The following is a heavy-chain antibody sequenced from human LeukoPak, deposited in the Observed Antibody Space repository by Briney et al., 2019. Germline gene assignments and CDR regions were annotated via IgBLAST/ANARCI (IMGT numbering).Heavy chain of an antibody. CDR1: GFTFSTCA. V-gene: IGHV3-23*01. J-gene: IGHJ4*02. Sequence: GGSLRLSCAASGFTFSTCAMSRVRQAPGKGLEWVSGISGTTSGTYYADSVKGRFTISRDNSKNTLYLQMNSLRAEDTAVYYCARGRGLWFGELAYWGQGTLVTVSS. CDR3: ARGRGLWFGELAY. CDR2: ISGTTSGT. D-gene: IGHD3-10*01.